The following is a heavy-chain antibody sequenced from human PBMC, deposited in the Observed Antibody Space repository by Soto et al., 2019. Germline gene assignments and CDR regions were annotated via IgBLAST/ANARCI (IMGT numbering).Heavy chain of an antibody. CDR3: ARDAYGGNPGTF. V-gene: IGHV1-2*02. J-gene: IGHJ4*02. D-gene: IGHD2-21*01. CDR2: INPNGGGT. CDR1: RYTFTDYF. Sequence: ASVKVSCKASRYTFTDYFIHWVRQAPGQGLEWMGWINPNGGGTNYAPNFQGRATLTRDTSISTAYMELNKLRPDDTAFYYCARDAYGGNPGTFWGQGTLVTVSS.